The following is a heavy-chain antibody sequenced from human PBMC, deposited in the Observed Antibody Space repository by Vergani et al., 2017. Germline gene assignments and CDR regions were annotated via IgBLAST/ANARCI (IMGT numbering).Heavy chain of an antibody. J-gene: IGHJ6*03. CDR2: IYYSGST. V-gene: IGHV4-39*07. CDR1: NASVSNTFYY. Sequence: QVQLQESGPGLVKPSETLSLTCTVSNASVSNTFYYWGWIRQTPGKGLEWIGSIYYSGSTNYNPSLKSRVTISVDTSKNQFSLKLSSVTAADTAVYYCGSSTQGYYYYYMDVWGKGTTVTVSS. D-gene: IGHD2-2*01. CDR3: GSSTQGYYYYYMDV.